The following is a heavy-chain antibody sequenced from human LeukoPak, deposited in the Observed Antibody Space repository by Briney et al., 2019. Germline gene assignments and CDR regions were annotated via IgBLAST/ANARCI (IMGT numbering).Heavy chain of an antibody. Sequence: SQTLSLTCTVSGGSISSYYWSWIRQPPGKGLEWIGYIYYSGSTNYNPSLKSRVTISVDTSKNQFSLKLSSVTAADTAVYYCARGFWGPTPYDILTGYWFDPWGQGTLVTVSS. J-gene: IGHJ5*02. D-gene: IGHD3-9*01. CDR2: IYYSGST. V-gene: IGHV4-59*01. CDR1: GGSISSYY. CDR3: ARGFWGPTPYDILTGYWFDP.